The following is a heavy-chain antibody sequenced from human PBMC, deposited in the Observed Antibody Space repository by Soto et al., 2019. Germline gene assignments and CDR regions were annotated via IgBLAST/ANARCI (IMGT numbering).Heavy chain of an antibody. CDR3: ESDLGLRPAAIRGLGWFDP. D-gene: IGHD2-2*01. Sequence: GGSLRLTCTASGFTFSGYGMNWVRQPPGKGLEFVASIKKEGSAEHYADSVKGRFTISRDNSNNTLYLQMNSLRPEDTAVYYCESDLGLRPAAIRGLGWFDPWGQGILVTVSS. V-gene: IGHV3-7*03. J-gene: IGHJ5*02. CDR1: GFTFSGYG. CDR2: IKKEGSAE.